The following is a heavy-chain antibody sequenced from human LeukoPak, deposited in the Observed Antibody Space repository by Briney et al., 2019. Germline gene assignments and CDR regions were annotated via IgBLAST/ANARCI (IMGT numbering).Heavy chain of an antibody. D-gene: IGHD2-2*01. CDR2: INPNSGGT. Sequence: GASVKVSCKASGYTFTGYYMHWVRQAPGQGLEWMGWINPNSGGTNYAQKFQGRVTITADKSTSTAYMELSSLRSEDTAVYYCARPRDIVVVPAAERLYYYYGMDVWGQGTTVTVSS. V-gene: IGHV1-2*02. J-gene: IGHJ6*02. CDR1: GYTFTGYY. CDR3: ARPRDIVVVPAAERLYYYYGMDV.